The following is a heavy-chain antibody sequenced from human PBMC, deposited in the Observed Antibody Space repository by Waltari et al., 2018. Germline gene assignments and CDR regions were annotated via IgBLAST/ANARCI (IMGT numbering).Heavy chain of an antibody. CDR3: ARDLLGVGASDY. CDR1: GGSISSHY. D-gene: IGHD1-26*01. Sequence: QVQPQESGPGLVKPSETLSLTCTVSGGSISSHYWSWIRQPPGKGLEWIGYIYYSGSTNYNPSLKSRVTISVDTSKNQFSLKLSSVTAADTAVYYCARDLLGVGASDYWGQGTLVTVSS. CDR2: IYYSGST. V-gene: IGHV4-59*11. J-gene: IGHJ4*02.